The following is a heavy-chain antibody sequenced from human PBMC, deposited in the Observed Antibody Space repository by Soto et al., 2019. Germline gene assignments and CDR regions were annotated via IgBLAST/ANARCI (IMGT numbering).Heavy chain of an antibody. D-gene: IGHD5-18*01. J-gene: IGHJ4*02. CDR2: INHRGST. Sequence: SETLSLTCAVYVGSFSGYYWSWIRQPPGKGLEWIGEINHRGSTNYNPSLKSRVTISVDTSKNQFSLKLNSVTAADTAVYYCARALGYTYGHLPIDYWGQGTLVTVSS. V-gene: IGHV4-34*01. CDR1: VGSFSGYY. CDR3: ARALGYTYGHLPIDY.